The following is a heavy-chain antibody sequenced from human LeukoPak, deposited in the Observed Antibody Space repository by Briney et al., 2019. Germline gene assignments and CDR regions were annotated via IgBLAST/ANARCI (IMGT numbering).Heavy chain of an antibody. V-gene: IGHV1-2*02. CDR3: ARRTPMVRGVIITDWFDP. CDR1: GYTFTGYY. Sequence: ASVKVSCKASGYTFTGYYMHWVRQAPGQGLEWMGWINPNSGGTNYAQKFQGRVTMTRNTSISTAYMELSSLRSEDTAVYYCARRTPMVRGVIITDWFDPWGQGTLVTVSS. CDR2: INPNSGGT. D-gene: IGHD3-10*01. J-gene: IGHJ5*02.